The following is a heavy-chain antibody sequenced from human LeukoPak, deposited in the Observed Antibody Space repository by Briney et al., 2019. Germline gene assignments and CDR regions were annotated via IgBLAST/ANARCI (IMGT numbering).Heavy chain of an antibody. CDR1: GFSFSSHS. J-gene: IGHJ4*02. CDR3: ARGSISLAGSPVDY. V-gene: IGHV3-21*01. D-gene: IGHD6-19*01. CDR2: ISSRSGYS. Sequence: AGGSLRLSCVASGFSFSSHSMDWVRQAPGKGLEWVSFISSRSGYSYYAASVKGRFTISRDNANNSLFLEMHSLRVEDTAIYYRARGSISLAGSPVDYWGQGILVTVSS.